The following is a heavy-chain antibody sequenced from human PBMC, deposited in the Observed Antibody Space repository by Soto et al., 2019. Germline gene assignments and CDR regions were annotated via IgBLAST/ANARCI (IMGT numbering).Heavy chain of an antibody. J-gene: IGHJ4*02. CDR1: GFTFSDHY. Sequence: EVQLVESGGGLVQPRGSLRLSCAVSGFTFSDHYMEWVRQAPGKGLEWGGRSRNKANSYTTGYAASVKGRFPISREDSKNSLNLQMNSLKTEDTGVYYCARGYRSVVCWGQGAQVTVSP. CDR3: ARGYRSVVC. CDR2: SRNKANSYTT. V-gene: IGHV3-72*01. D-gene: IGHD5-18*01.